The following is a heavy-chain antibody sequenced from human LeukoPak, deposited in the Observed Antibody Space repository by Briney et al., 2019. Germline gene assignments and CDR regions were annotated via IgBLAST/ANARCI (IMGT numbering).Heavy chain of an antibody. Sequence: ASVKVSCKASGGTFSSYAISWVRQAPGQGLEWMGWISAYNGNTNYAQKLQGRVTMTTDTSTSTAYMELRSLRSDDTAVHYCARATWDIVVVPAAIWGQGTLVTVSS. CDR2: ISAYNGNT. J-gene: IGHJ4*02. CDR3: ARATWDIVVVPAAI. V-gene: IGHV1-18*01. CDR1: GGTFSSYA. D-gene: IGHD2-2*01.